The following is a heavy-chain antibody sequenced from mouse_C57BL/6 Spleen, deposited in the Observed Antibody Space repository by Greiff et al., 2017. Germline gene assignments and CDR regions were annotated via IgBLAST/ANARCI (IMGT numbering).Heavy chain of an antibody. J-gene: IGHJ1*03. CDR2: INPYNGGT. Sequence: EVQLQQSGPVLVKPGASVKMSCKASGYTFTDYYMNWVKQSHGKSLEWIGVINPYNGGTSYNQKFKGKATLTVDKSSSTAYMELNSLTSEDSAVYDCARNPQNYYGSSYWYFDVWGTGTTVTVSS. CDR1: GYTFTDYY. V-gene: IGHV1-19*01. D-gene: IGHD1-1*01. CDR3: ARNPQNYYGSSYWYFDV.